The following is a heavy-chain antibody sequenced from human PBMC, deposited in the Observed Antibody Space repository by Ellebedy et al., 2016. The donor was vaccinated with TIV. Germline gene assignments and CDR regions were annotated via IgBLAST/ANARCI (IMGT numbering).Heavy chain of an antibody. J-gene: IGHJ6*02. CDR1: GGSISRYY. CDR3: ARGEVTLYYYGMDV. Sequence: MPSETLSLTCTVSGGSISRYYWSWIRQPSGKGLAWIGYIYYSGSTNYNPSLKSRVTISVDTSKNQFSLKLSSVTAADTAVYYCARGEVTLYYYGMDVWGQGTTVTVSS. CDR2: IYYSGST. V-gene: IGHV4-59*01.